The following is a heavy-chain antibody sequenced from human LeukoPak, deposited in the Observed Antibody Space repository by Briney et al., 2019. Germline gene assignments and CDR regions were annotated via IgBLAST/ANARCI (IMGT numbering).Heavy chain of an antibody. D-gene: IGHD2-15*01. CDR1: GGTFSSYA. J-gene: IGHJ4*02. V-gene: IGHV1-69*05. CDR3: ARGGYCSGGSCYFHFDY. CDR2: IIPIFGTA. Sequence: GASVKVSCKASGGTFSSYAISWGRQAPAQGLEWMGRIIPIFGTANYAQKFQGRGTITTDESTSTAYMELSSLRSEDTAVYYCARGGYCSGGSCYFHFDYWGQGTLVTVSS.